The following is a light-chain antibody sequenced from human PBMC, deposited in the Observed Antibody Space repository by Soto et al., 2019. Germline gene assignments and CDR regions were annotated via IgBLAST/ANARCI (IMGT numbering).Light chain of an antibody. Sequence: EIVLTPSPGTLSLSPVERATLSCRASQSVSSNYLAWYQQKPGQAPRLLIYGASSRATGIPDRFSGSGSGTDFTLTISSLQSEEFAVYYCQQYEKWPPSITFGQGTRLEIK. CDR1: QSVSSNY. V-gene: IGKV3-20*01. CDR3: QQYEKWPPSIT. CDR2: GAS. J-gene: IGKJ5*01.